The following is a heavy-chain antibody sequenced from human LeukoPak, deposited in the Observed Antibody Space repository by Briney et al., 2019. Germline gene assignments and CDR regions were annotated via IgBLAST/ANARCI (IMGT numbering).Heavy chain of an antibody. D-gene: IGHD5-18*01. CDR2: INHSGST. CDR1: GGSFSGYY. Sequence: SETLSLTCAVYGGSFSGYYWSWIRQPPGKGLEWIGEINHSGSTNYNPSLKSRVTISVDTSKNQFSLKLSSVTAADTAVYYCARGRRGYSYGLDYWGQGTLVTVSS. CDR3: ARGRRGYSYGLDY. V-gene: IGHV4-34*01. J-gene: IGHJ4*02.